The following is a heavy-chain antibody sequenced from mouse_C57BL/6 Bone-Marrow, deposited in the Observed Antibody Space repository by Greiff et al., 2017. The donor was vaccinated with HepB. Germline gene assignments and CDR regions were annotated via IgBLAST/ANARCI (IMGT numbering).Heavy chain of an antibody. D-gene: IGHD4-1*01. V-gene: IGHV1-18*01. CDR3: ARSRLTGTNFDY. CDR2: INPNNGGT. Sequence: VQLQQSGPELVKPGASVKIPCKASGYTFTDYNMDWVTQSHGKSLEWIGDINPNNGGTIYNQKFKGKATLTVDKSSSTAYMELRSLTSEDTAVYYCARSRLTGTNFDYGGQGTTLTVSS. J-gene: IGHJ2*01. CDR1: GYTFTDYN.